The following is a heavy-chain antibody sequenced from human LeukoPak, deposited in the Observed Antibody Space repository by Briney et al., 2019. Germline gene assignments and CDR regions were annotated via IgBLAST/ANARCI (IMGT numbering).Heavy chain of an antibody. V-gene: IGHV5-51*01. CDR2: IYPGDSDT. D-gene: IGHD6-19*01. CDR3: ARNLGYSSGWYSDY. CDR1: GYTFSSYW. J-gene: IGHJ4*02. Sequence: PGESLKISCKGFGYTFSSYWIGWVRQMPGKGLEWMGIIYPGDSDTRYSPSFKGQVTMSADKSINTAYLQWSSLKASDTAMYYCARNLGYSSGWYSDYWGQGTLVTVSS.